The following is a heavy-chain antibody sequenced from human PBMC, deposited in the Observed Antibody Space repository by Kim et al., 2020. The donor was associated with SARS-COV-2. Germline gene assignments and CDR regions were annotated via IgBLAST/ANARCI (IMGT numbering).Heavy chain of an antibody. V-gene: IGHV4-31*01. CDR2: T. Sequence: TSYTPSLKSQVTISVDTSKNQFSLKLSSVAAADTAVYYCARDTEGSAFDIWGQGTMVTVSS. J-gene: IGHJ3*02. D-gene: IGHD4-17*01. CDR3: ARDTEGSAFDI.